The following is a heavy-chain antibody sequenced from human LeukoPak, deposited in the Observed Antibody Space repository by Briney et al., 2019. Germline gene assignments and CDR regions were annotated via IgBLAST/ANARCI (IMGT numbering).Heavy chain of an antibody. V-gene: IGHV3-23*01. CDR3: ASNLLGALYDYVWGSYPDY. D-gene: IGHD3-16*01. J-gene: IGHJ4*02. CDR1: AFTFSNYA. CDR2: VSGSGGST. Sequence: QPGGSLRLSCAASAFTFSNYAMSWVRQAPGKGLEWVSTVSGSGGSTYYADSVKGRFTISRDNSKNTLYLQMNSLRAEDTAVYYCASNLLGALYDYVWGSYPDYWGQGTLVTVSS.